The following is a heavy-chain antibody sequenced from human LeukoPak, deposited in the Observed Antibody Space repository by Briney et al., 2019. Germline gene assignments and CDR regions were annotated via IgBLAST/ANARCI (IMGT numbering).Heavy chain of an antibody. Sequence: ASVKVSCKASGYTFTSYDINWVRQATGQGLEWMGWMNPNSGNSGYAQKFQGRVTMTRNTSISTAYMELSSLRSEDTAVYYCARGGSGWYYYYYMDVWGKGTTVTISS. V-gene: IGHV1-8*01. CDR3: ARGGSGWYYYYYMDV. D-gene: IGHD6-19*01. CDR2: MNPNSGNS. J-gene: IGHJ6*03. CDR1: GYTFTSYD.